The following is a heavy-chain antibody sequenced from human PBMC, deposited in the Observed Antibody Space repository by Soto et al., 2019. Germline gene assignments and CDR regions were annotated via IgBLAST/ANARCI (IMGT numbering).Heavy chain of an antibody. CDR3: AKMWIQLWLSPPEPSMDV. J-gene: IGHJ6*02. Sequence: QVQLVESGGGVVQPGRSLRLSCAASGFTFSSYGMHWVRQAPGKGLEWVAVISYDGSNKYYADSVKGRFTISRDNSKNTLYLQMNSLRAEDTAVYYCAKMWIQLWLSPPEPSMDVWGQGTTVTVSS. V-gene: IGHV3-30*18. CDR2: ISYDGSNK. CDR1: GFTFSSYG. D-gene: IGHD5-18*01.